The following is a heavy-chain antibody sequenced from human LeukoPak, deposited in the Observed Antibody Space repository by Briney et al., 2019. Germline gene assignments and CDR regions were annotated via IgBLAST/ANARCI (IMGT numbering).Heavy chain of an antibody. Sequence: ASVKVSCKASGYTFTGYYMHWVRQAPGQGLEWMGCINPNSGGTNYAQKFQGRVTMTRDTSISTAYMELSRLRSDDTAVYYCARAFTIMGTYYYYYMDVWGKGTTVTVSS. J-gene: IGHJ6*03. V-gene: IGHV1-2*02. D-gene: IGHD3-10*01. CDR1: GYTFTGYY. CDR2: INPNSGGT. CDR3: ARAFTIMGTYYYYYMDV.